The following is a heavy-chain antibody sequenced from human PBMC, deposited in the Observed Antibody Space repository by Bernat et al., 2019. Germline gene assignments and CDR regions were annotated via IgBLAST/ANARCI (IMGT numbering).Heavy chain of an antibody. CDR1: GFTVSSNY. V-gene: IGHV3-53*01. CDR3: ARGRGYCSSTSCYPVGWFDP. J-gene: IGHJ5*02. D-gene: IGHD2-2*01. Sequence: EVQLVESGGGLIQPGGSLRLSCAASGFTVSSNYMSWVRQAPGKGLEWVLVIYSGGSTYYADSVKSRCNISRDKSKNTLYLQMNSLRAEDTAVYYCARGRGYCSSTSCYPVGWFDPWGQGTLVTVSS. CDR2: IYSGGST.